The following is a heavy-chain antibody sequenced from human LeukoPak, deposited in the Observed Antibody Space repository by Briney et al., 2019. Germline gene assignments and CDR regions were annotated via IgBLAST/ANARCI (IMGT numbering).Heavy chain of an antibody. CDR2: ISGSGGST. D-gene: IGHD3-22*01. CDR1: GFTFSSYA. Sequence: GGSLRLSCAASGFTFSSYAMRWLRQAPGKGLEWVSAISGSGGSTYYADSVKGRFTISRDNSKNTLYLQMNSLRAEDTAVYYCAKDRTMIGVGGYAFDIWGQGTMVTVSS. CDR3: AKDRTMIGVGGYAFDI. V-gene: IGHV3-23*01. J-gene: IGHJ3*02.